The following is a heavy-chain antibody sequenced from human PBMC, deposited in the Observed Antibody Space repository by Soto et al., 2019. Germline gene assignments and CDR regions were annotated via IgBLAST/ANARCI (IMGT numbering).Heavy chain of an antibody. J-gene: IGHJ5*02. D-gene: IGHD2-2*02. CDR2: IYYSGRT. V-gene: IGHV4-59*01. CDR3: ARGYCSSTICYIWDNWFDT. Sequence: QVQLQESGPGLVKPSETLSLTCTVSGGSISSYYWSWIRQPPGKGLEWIGYIYYSGRTNYNPSLKSRVTISVDTSKTQFSLKLSAVTAADTAVYYCARGYCSSTICYIWDNWFDTWGQGTLVTVSS. CDR1: GGSISSYY.